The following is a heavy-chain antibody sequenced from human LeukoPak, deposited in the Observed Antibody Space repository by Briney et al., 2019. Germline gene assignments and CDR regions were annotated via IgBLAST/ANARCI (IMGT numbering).Heavy chain of an antibody. J-gene: IGHJ4*02. Sequence: SQTLSLTCTVSGGSIISVGDYRSWIRQHRGKGLEWIGYIYYSGSTYYNPSLKSRVTISVDTSKNQFSLKLSSVTAADTAVYYCASLLISSDDYWGQGTLVTVSS. CDR3: ASLLISSDDY. CDR2: IYYSGST. D-gene: IGHD6-25*01. CDR1: GGSIISVGDY. V-gene: IGHV4-31*03.